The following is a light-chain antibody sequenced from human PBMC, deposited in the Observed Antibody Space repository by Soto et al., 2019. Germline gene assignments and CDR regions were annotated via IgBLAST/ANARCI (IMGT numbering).Light chain of an antibody. Sequence: QSVLTQPASVSGSPGQSITISCTGTSSDVGSYNLVSWYQQHPGKAPKLMIYEGSKRPSGVSNRFSGSKSGNTASLTISGRQAEDEADDYCCSYAGSSAHVFGTGTKLTVL. V-gene: IGLV2-23*01. J-gene: IGLJ1*01. CDR1: SSDVGSYNL. CDR3: CSYAGSSAHV. CDR2: EGS.